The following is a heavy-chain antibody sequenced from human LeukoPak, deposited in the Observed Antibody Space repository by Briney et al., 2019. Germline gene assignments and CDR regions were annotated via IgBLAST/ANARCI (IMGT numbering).Heavy chain of an antibody. D-gene: IGHD2-15*01. CDR1: GGSVSSGSYY. J-gene: IGHJ4*02. CDR3: ARVGGYCSGGSCYSFDY. Sequence: PSETLSLTCTVSGGSVSSGSYYWSWIRQPPGKGLEWFVYIYYSGSTNYNPSLKSRVTISVDTSKNQFSLKLSSVTAADTAVYYCARVGGYCSGGSCYSFDYWGQGTLVTVSS. CDR2: IYYSGST. V-gene: IGHV4-61*01.